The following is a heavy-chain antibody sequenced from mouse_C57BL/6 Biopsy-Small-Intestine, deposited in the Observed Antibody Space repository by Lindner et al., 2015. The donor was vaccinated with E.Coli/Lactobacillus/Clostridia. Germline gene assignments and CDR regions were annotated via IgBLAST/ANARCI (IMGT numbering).Heavy chain of an antibody. CDR2: INPNNGGT. J-gene: IGHJ2*01. V-gene: IGHV1-22*01. CDR1: GYTFTDYN. CDR3: ASYDYDGVDY. D-gene: IGHD2-4*01. Sequence: VQLQESGPELVKPGASVKMSCKASGYTFTDYNMHWVKQSHGKSLEWIGYINPNNGGTSYNQKFKAKATLTVDKSSSTAYMQLKSLTSEDSAVYYCASYDYDGVDYWGQGTTLTVSS.